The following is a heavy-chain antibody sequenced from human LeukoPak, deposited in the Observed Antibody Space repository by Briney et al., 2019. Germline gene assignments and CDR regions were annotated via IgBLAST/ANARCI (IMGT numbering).Heavy chain of an antibody. J-gene: IGHJ4*02. CDR1: GFTVSSNY. CDR3: AGPAVGGDFSLRY. D-gene: IGHD3-16*02. V-gene: IGHV3-53*01. Sequence: PGGSLRLSCAASGFTVSSNYMIWVRQAPGKGLEWVSVIYSGGSTYYADSVKGRFTISRDNSKNTVYLQMNSLRAEDTAVYYCAGPAVGGDFSLRYGGQGTLVTVSS. CDR2: IYSGGST.